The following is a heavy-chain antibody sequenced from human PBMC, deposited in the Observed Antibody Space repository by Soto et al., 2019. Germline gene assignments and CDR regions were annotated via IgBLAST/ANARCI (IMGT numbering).Heavy chain of an antibody. V-gene: IGHV3-53*02. Sequence: EVQLVETGGGLIQPGGSLRLSCAASGFTVSSNYMSWVRQAPGKGLEWVSVIYSGGSTYYADSVKGRFTISRDNSKHTLYLQMNSLRAADTSVYYCARVGSIVLSGMDVWGQGTTVTVSS. J-gene: IGHJ6*02. D-gene: IGHD3-16*01. CDR1: GFTVSSNY. CDR3: ARVGSIVLSGMDV. CDR2: IYSGGST.